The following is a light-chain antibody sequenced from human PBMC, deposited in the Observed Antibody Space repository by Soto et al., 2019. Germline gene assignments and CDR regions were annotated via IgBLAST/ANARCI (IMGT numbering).Light chain of an antibody. V-gene: IGLV4-69*01. CDR3: QTWGTGIQV. J-gene: IGLJ2*01. Sequence: QPVLTQSPSASASLGASVKLTCTLSSGHSSYAIAWHQQQPEKGPRYLMKLNSDGSHSKGDGSPDRFSGSSSGAERYLTIPSRQAEDEADYYCQTWGTGIQVFGGGTKLTVL. CDR1: SGHSSYA. CDR2: LNSDGSH.